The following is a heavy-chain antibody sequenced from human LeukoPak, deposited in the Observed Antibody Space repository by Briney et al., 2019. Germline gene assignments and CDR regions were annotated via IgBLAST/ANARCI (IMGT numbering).Heavy chain of an antibody. Sequence: SQTLSLTCTVSGGSISSGSYYWSWIRQPPGKGLEWIGYIYYSGSTNYNPSLKSRVTISVDTSKNQFSLKLSSVTAADTAVYYCARSTHNQGVDYWGQGTLVTVSS. V-gene: IGHV4-61*01. CDR2: IYYSGST. CDR1: GGSISSGSYY. J-gene: IGHJ4*02. D-gene: IGHD2-15*01. CDR3: ARSTHNQGVDY.